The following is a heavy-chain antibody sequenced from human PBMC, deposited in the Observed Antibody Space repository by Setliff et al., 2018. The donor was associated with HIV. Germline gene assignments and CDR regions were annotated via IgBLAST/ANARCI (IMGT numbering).Heavy chain of an antibody. V-gene: IGHV3-11*04. CDR3: ARGGPLEWSYYPRPNWFDP. CDR1: GFTVRIKY. CDR2: ISSSESAI. J-gene: IGHJ5*02. D-gene: IGHD3-3*01. Sequence: GGSLRLSCAASGFTVRIKYMSWVRQAPGKGLEWLSYISSSESAIYYADSVKGRFTISRDNAKNSLYLQMNSLRVEDTAVYYCARGGPLEWSYYPRPNWFDPWGQGTLVTVSS.